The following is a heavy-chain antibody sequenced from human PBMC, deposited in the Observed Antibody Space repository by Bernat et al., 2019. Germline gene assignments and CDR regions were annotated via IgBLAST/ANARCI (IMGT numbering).Heavy chain of an antibody. CDR3: ASMTHIHYDFWSGYYTGIPTYGMDV. D-gene: IGHD3-3*01. CDR1: GFTFSSYW. V-gene: IGHV3-74*01. CDR2: INSDGSST. J-gene: IGHJ6*02. Sequence: EVQLVESGGGLVQPGGSLRLSCAASGFTFSSYWMHWVRQAPGKGLVWVSRINSDGSSTSYADSVKGRFTISRDNAKNTLYLQMNSLRAEDTAVYYCASMTHIHYDFWSGYYTGIPTYGMDVWGQGTTVTVSS.